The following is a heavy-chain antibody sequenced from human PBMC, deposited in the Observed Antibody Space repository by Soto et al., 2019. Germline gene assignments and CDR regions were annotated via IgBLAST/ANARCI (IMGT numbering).Heavy chain of an antibody. CDR2: INHSGST. Sequence: ETLSLTCAVYGGSFSGYYWSWIRQPPGKGLEWIGEINHSGSTNYNPSLKSRVTISVDTSKNQFSLKLSSVTAADTAVYYCAREVGGSSWSPRPYYYYYGMDVWGQGTTVTVSS. D-gene: IGHD6-13*01. CDR1: GGSFSGYY. J-gene: IGHJ6*02. V-gene: IGHV4-34*01. CDR3: AREVGGSSWSPRPYYYYYGMDV.